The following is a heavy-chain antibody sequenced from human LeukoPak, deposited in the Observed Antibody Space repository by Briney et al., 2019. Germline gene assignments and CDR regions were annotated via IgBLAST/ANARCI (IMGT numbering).Heavy chain of an antibody. V-gene: IGHV1-8*02. Sequence: ASVKVSCKASGYTFTSYYIHWVRQAPGQGLEWMGWMNPNSGNTGYAQKFQGRVTMTRNTSISTAYMELSSLRSEDTAVYYCARARYDSSGYYYVAIDYWGQGTLVTVSS. D-gene: IGHD3-22*01. CDR1: GYTFTSYY. CDR3: ARARYDSSGYYYVAIDY. CDR2: MNPNSGNT. J-gene: IGHJ4*02.